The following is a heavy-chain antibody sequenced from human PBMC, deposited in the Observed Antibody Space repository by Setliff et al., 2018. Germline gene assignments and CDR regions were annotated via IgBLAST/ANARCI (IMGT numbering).Heavy chain of an antibody. V-gene: IGHV1-69*13. CDR3: ARTRGLDV. Sequence: VKVSCKASGGTFSSYAISWVRQAPGQGLEWMGGIIPIFGTANYAQKFQGRVTMTRNTSISTAYMELSSLRSEDTAVYYCARTRGLDVWGQGTTVTVSS. J-gene: IGHJ6*02. CDR1: GGTFSSYA. CDR2: IIPIFGTA.